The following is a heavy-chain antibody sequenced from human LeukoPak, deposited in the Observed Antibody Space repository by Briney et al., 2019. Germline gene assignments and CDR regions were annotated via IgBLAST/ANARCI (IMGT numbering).Heavy chain of an antibody. CDR3: ARVLKEYSSSSLGVSYYFDY. Sequence: TGGSLRLSCAASGFTFSSYWMSWVRQAPGKGLEWVANIKQDGSEKYYVDSVKGRFTISRDNAKNSLYLQMNSLRAEDTAVYYCARVLKEYSSSSLGVSYYFDYWGQGTLVTVSS. V-gene: IGHV3-7*01. CDR1: GFTFSSYW. J-gene: IGHJ4*02. D-gene: IGHD6-6*01. CDR2: IKQDGSEK.